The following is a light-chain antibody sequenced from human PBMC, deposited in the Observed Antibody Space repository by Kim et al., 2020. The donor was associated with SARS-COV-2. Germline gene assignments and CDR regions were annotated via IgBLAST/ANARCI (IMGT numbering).Light chain of an antibody. CDR2: VGTGGIVG. CDR1: SGYSNYK. Sequence: ELTQPPSASASLGASVTLTCTLSSGYSNYKVDWYQQRPGKGPRFVMRVGTGGIVGSKGDGIPDRFSVLGSGLNRYLTIKNIQEEDESDYHCGADHGSGSNFGWVVFGGGTQLTVL. CDR3: GADHGSGSNFGWVV. V-gene: IGLV9-49*01. J-gene: IGLJ2*01.